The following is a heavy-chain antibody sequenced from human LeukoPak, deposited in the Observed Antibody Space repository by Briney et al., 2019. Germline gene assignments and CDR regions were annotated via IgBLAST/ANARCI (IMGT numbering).Heavy chain of an antibody. J-gene: IGHJ6*02. CDR1: GFTFSSYA. D-gene: IGHD4/OR15-4a*01. V-gene: IGHV4-59*10. CDR3: TRGAAGMDV. Sequence: GSLRLSCAASGFTFSSYAMSWVRQAPGKGLEWIGRIYTSGSTNDNPSLKSRVTMSVDTSKNQFSLKLSSVTAADTAVYYCTRGAAGMDVWGQGTTVIVFS. CDR2: IYTSGST.